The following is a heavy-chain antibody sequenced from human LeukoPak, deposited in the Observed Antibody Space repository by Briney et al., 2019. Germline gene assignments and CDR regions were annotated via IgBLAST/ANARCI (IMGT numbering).Heavy chain of an antibody. D-gene: IGHD2-15*01. CDR1: GYTFTSYY. CDR2: INPSGGST. J-gene: IGHJ6*02. V-gene: IGHV1-46*01. CDR3: ATAVVSGRLKYGMDV. Sequence: GASVKVSCKASGYTFTSYYMHWVRQAPGQGLEWMGIINPSGGSTSYPQKFQGRVTMTSDTSTSTVYMELSSLRSEDTAVYYCATAVVSGRLKYGMDVWGQGTTVTVSS.